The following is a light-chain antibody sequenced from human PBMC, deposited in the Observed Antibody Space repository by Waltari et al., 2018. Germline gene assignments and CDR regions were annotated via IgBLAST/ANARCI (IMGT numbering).Light chain of an antibody. CDR1: SSNTGSHY. J-gene: IGLJ3*02. V-gene: IGLV1-47*01. CDR2: RNN. Sequence: QSVLTQPPSASGTPGQRVTISCSGSSSNTGSHYVYWYPQLPGTAPKLLIYRNNQRPSGVPDRLSGSKSGTSASLAISGLRSEDEADYYCAAWDDSLSGWVFGGGTKLTVL. CDR3: AAWDDSLSGWV.